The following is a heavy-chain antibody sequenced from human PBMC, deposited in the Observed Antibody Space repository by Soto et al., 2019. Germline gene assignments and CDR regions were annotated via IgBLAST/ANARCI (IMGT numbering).Heavy chain of an antibody. CDR3: AKDKWDIVVVVAVSFDY. CDR2: ISGSGGST. Sequence: GGSLRLSCAASGFTFSSYAMSWVRQAPGKGLEWVSAISGSGGSTYYADSVKGRLTISRDNSKNTLYLQMNSLRAEDTAVYYCAKDKWDIVVVVAVSFDYWGQGTLVTVSS. CDR1: GFTFSSYA. D-gene: IGHD2-15*01. J-gene: IGHJ4*02. V-gene: IGHV3-23*01.